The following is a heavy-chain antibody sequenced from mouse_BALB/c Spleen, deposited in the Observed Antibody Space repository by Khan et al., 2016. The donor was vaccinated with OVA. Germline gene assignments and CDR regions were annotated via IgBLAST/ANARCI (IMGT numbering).Heavy chain of an antibody. CDR2: INPSNGST. CDR3: VRDGAYHRIDGGFAY. D-gene: IGHD1-2*01. J-gene: IGHJ3*01. Sequence: VQLQQSGAELARPGASVTMSCKASGYTFTSYTIHWIKLRPGPGLEWIGYINPSNGSTNYNQKFKDKATLTADTSSNKAYMELSSLTSDDSALYNCVRDGAYHRIDGGFAYGGQGTLVTVAA. V-gene: IGHV1-4*01. CDR1: GYTFTSYT.